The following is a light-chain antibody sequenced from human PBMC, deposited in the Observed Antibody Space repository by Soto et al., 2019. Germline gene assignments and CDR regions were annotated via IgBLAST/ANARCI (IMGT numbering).Light chain of an antibody. CDR3: QQLNSYPLT. Sequence: DIQMTQSPSSLSASVGDRATITCRASQRISSYLNWYQQKPGKAPKLLIYAASNLQSGVPSRFTGSGSGTDFTLTISSLQPEDFATYYCQQLNSYPLTFGGGTKVDIK. CDR1: QRISSY. CDR2: AAS. V-gene: IGKV1-39*01. J-gene: IGKJ4*01.